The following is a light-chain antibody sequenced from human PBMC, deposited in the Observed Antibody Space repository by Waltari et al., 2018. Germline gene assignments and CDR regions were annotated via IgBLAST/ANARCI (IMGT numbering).Light chain of an antibody. J-gene: IGKJ3*01. V-gene: IGKV4-1*01. CDR2: WAS. CDR1: QSILYNSNNKHY. Sequence: DIVMTQSPDSLAVSLGERATINCKSSQSILYNSNNKHYLAWYQQKPGQPPKLLIYWASTRESGVPDRFSGSGSGTDCTLTIISLQAEDVAVYYCQQYYNTPSFTFGPGTKVEIK. CDR3: QQYYNTPSFT.